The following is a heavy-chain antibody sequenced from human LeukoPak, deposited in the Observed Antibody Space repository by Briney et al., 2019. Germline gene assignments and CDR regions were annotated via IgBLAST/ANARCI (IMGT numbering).Heavy chain of an antibody. D-gene: IGHD6-13*01. Sequence: PSETLSLTCTVSGGSISSSSYYWGWIRQPPGKGLEWIGSIYYSGSTYYNPSLKSRVTISVDTSKNQFSLKLSSVTAADTAVYYCARSDPYSSSWYFDYWGQGTLVTVSS. CDR2: IYYSGST. V-gene: IGHV4-39*07. J-gene: IGHJ4*02. CDR3: ARSDPYSSSWYFDY. CDR1: GGSISSSSYY.